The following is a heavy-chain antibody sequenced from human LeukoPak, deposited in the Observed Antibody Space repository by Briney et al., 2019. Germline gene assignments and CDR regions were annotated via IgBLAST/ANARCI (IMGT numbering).Heavy chain of an antibody. D-gene: IGHD5-18*01. Sequence: GGSLRLSCAASGFTFNIYAMSWVRQAPGKGLEWVSGISDSGRSPYYTESVKGRFTISRGNSKNTVYLQMNNLGVDDTATYFCARHDSFIPYWGQGILVTVSS. CDR1: GFTFNIYA. CDR3: ARHDSFIPY. J-gene: IGHJ4*02. CDR2: ISDSGRSP. V-gene: IGHV3-23*01.